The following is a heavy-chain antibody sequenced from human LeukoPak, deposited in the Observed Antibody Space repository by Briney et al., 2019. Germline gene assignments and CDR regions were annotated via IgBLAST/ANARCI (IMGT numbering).Heavy chain of an antibody. V-gene: IGHV3-7*01. J-gene: IGHJ4*02. Sequence: RGALRDSSADPGFTSSGYWISSVRQAPGKGRECVANIKQDGSEKYSVDSLRGRFTLTSNNAKNSLYLQMNSLRVEDTAVYYCATSAARAIESWGQGTLVTVSS. D-gene: IGHD6-25*01. CDR2: IKQDGSEK. CDR1: GFTSSGYW. CDR3: ATSAARAIES.